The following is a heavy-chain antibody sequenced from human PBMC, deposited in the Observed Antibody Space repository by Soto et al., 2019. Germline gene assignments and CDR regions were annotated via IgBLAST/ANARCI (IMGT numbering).Heavy chain of an antibody. J-gene: IGHJ4*02. D-gene: IGHD6-6*01. Sequence: SVKVSCKASGGTFSSYAISWVRQAPGQGLEWMGGIIPIFGTANYAQKFQGRVTITADESTSTAYMELSSLRSEDTAVYCCARATEIVQGFDYWGQGTLVTVSS. V-gene: IGHV1-69*13. CDR2: IIPIFGTA. CDR1: GGTFSSYA. CDR3: ARATEIVQGFDY.